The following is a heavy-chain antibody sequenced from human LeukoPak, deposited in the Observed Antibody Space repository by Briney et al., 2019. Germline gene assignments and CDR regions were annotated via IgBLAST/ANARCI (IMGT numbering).Heavy chain of an antibody. Sequence: PSETLSLTCTVSGHSISSYDWSWIQQPPGKGLEWIGYAYHSGITNYNPSLKSRVTISVDTSESQFSLRLSSVTAADTAIYYCARHGGTFDCWGQGILVTVSS. J-gene: IGHJ4*02. CDR1: GHSISSYD. V-gene: IGHV4-59*01. CDR3: ARHGGTFDC. CDR2: AYHSGIT. D-gene: IGHD1-1*01.